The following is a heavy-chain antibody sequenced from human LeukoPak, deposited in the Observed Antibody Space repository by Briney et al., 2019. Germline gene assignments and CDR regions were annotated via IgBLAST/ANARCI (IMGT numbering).Heavy chain of an antibody. CDR3: ARAGSGYYYGMDV. V-gene: IGHV3-21*01. CDR2: ISSSSSYI. J-gene: IGHJ6*02. Sequence: GGSLRLSCAASGFTFSNFWMSWVRQAPGKGLEWVSSISSSSSYIYYADSVKGRFTISRDNAKNSLYLQMNSLRAEDTAVYYCARAGSGYYYGMDVWGQGTTVTVSS. CDR1: GFTFSNFW. D-gene: IGHD1-26*01.